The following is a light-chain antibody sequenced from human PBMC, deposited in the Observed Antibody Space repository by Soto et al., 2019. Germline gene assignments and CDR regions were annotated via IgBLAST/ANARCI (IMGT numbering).Light chain of an antibody. Sequence: EIVLTQSPGTLSLSPGERATLSCRASQTVAKNYLAWYQQQPGQAPRLLNYDASTRATGIPDRFTGSESATDFTLTSNRLEPEDFAVYYCQQYASAPLTFGGGTKVEIK. J-gene: IGKJ4*01. CDR2: DAS. V-gene: IGKV3-20*01. CDR3: QQYASAPLT. CDR1: QTVAKNY.